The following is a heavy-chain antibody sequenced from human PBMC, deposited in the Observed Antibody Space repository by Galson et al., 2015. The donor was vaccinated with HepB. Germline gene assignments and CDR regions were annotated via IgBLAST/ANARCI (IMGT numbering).Heavy chain of an antibody. CDR2: IKHDGSEK. V-gene: IGHV3-7*03. D-gene: IGHD5-24*01. CDR3: ARDGGPGLLQLRFHFDY. J-gene: IGHJ4*02. Sequence: SLRLSCAVSGFTFSSYWMTWVRQAPGKGLEWVANIKHDGSEKNYVDSVKGRFTISRDNAKNLLYLQMNSLGADDTAVYYCARDGGPGLLQLRFHFDYWGQGILVTVSS. CDR1: GFTFSSYW.